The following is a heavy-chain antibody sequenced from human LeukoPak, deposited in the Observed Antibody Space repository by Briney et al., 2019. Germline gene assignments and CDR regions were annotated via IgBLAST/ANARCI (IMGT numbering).Heavy chain of an antibody. CDR3: ASLDRYYYYMDV. D-gene: IGHD1-1*01. Sequence: GGSLRLSCAASGFIFSNYAMSWVRQAPARGLEWVSSLRGDGDTFYADSVKGRFSLSRDDSRNTVYLQLNNLRVEDTAVYYCASLDRYYYYMDVWGKGTTVTVSS. V-gene: IGHV3-23*01. CDR1: GFIFSNYA. CDR2: LRGDGDT. J-gene: IGHJ6*03.